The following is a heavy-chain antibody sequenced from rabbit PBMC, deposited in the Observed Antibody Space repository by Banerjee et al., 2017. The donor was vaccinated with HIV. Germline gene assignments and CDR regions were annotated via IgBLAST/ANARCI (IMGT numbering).Heavy chain of an antibody. D-gene: IGHD7-1*01. CDR3: AGTRRSTDSTYGMDL. Sequence: QSLEESGGDLVKPGASLTLTCTASGFSFSSNAMCWVRQAPGKRPEWIAYIGAGSSGNTYYANWAKGRFTISKTSSTTVTLQMTSLTVADTATYFCAGTRRSTDSTYGMDLWGPGTLVTVS. CDR1: GFSFSSNA. V-gene: IGHV1S40*01. J-gene: IGHJ6*01. CDR2: IGAGSSGNT.